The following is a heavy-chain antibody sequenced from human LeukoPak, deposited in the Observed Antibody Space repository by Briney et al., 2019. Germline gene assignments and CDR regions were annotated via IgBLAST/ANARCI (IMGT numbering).Heavy chain of an antibody. CDR1: GASISSFY. J-gene: IGHJ5*02. D-gene: IGHD2-2*02. Sequence: SETLSLTCTVSGASISSFYWSWIRQPPGKGLEWIGYIYYTGSTNYNPSLKSRVTLSVDTSKNQFSLKLTSVTAADTAVYYCARNLGFCSATSCHNRFGPWGQGALVTVSS. CDR3: ARNLGFCSATSCHNRFGP. CDR2: IYYTGST. V-gene: IGHV4-59*01.